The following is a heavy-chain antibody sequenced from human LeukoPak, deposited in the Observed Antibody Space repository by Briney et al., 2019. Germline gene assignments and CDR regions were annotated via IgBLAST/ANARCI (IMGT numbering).Heavy chain of an antibody. CDR3: AREIYDFWSGYYIDY. J-gene: IGHJ4*02. Sequence: GGSLRLSCAASGFTFSSYWMSWVRQAPGKGLEWVANIKQVGSEKYYVDSVKGRFTISRDNAKNSLYLQMNSLRAEDTAVYYCAREIYDFWSGYYIDYWGQGTLVTVSS. V-gene: IGHV3-7*01. CDR2: IKQVGSEK. D-gene: IGHD3-3*01. CDR1: GFTFSSYW.